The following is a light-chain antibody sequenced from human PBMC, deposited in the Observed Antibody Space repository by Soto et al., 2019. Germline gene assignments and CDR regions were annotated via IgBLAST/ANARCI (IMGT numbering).Light chain of an antibody. J-gene: IGKJ1*01. CDR3: QQTYCTPPT. CDR2: AAS. V-gene: IGKV1-39*01. CDR1: ENVDRY. Sequence: DIQVTQSPSSLSSSVGDRVTITCRASENVDRYVNWYQQIPGKAPSLLISAASTLQSGVPSRFRGSRAVTTFTLNLDSLQPEDFAMYYCQQTYCTPPTFGQGTKVE.